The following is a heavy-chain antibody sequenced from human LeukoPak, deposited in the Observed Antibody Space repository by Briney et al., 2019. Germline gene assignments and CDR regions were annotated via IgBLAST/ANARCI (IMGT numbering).Heavy chain of an antibody. J-gene: IGHJ4*02. Sequence: GGSLGLSCAASGFTFSSYGMHWVRQAPGKGLEWVAVISYDGSNKYYADSVKGRFTISRDNSKNTLYLQMNSLRAEDTAVYYCARDSPALNFDYWGQGTLVTVSS. CDR1: GFTFSSYG. V-gene: IGHV3-30*19. CDR2: ISYDGSNK. CDR3: ARDSPALNFDY.